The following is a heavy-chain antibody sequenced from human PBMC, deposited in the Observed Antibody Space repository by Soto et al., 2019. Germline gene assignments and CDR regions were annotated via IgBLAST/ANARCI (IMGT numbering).Heavy chain of an antibody. CDR3: ARGGDLYCSGGSCYSWFDP. J-gene: IGHJ5*02. CDR2: INPNSGGT. V-gene: IGHV1-2*04. CDR1: GYTFTGYY. D-gene: IGHD2-15*01. Sequence: QVQLVQSGAEVKKPGASVKVSCKASGYTFTGYYMHWVRQAPGQGLEWMGWINPNSGGTNYAQKFTGWVTMTRDTSISTAYMELSRLRSDDTAVYYCARGGDLYCSGGSCYSWFDPWGQGTLVTVSS.